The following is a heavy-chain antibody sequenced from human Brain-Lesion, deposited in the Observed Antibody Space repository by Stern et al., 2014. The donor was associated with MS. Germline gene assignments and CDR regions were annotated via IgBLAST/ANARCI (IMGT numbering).Heavy chain of an antibody. Sequence: QVQLVESGPGLVKPSETLSLTCTVAGGSVSSTSYAWAWIRQPPGKGLAWIGTLYYSGKPSSSPSLQSRPPLSLETPKNQFSLHLSSVTAADTAVYYCAGEEDIRYCSGGSCTGNWFDPWGQGTLVTVSS. CDR2: LYYSGKP. D-gene: IGHD2-15*01. J-gene: IGHJ5*02. CDR3: AGEEDIRYCSGGSCTGNWFDP. V-gene: IGHV4-39*01. CDR1: GGSVSSTSYA.